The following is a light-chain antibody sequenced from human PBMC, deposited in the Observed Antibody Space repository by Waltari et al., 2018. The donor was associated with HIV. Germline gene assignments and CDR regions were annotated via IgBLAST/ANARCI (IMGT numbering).Light chain of an antibody. V-gene: IGKV1-9*01. J-gene: IGKJ5*01. Sequence: DIQLTQSPSFLSASEGDRVSITCRASRDVTNFLAWYQKKPGTAPKLLIYGASTLQSGVPSRFGGSGSGTQFTLTINSLQPDDFATYYCQQSDSYPLTFGQGTRLEMK. CDR3: QQSDSYPLT. CDR2: GAS. CDR1: RDVTNF.